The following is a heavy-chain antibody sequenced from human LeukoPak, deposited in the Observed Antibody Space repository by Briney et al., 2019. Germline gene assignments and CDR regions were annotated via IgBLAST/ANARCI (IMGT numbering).Heavy chain of an antibody. CDR2: IIPMFGTA. CDR1: GGTFSSYT. V-gene: IGHV1-69*13. D-gene: IGHD3-3*01. CDR3: ARDGFGEVGNY. Sequence: GASVKVSCKASGGTFSSYTISWVRQAPGLGLEWMGGIIPMFGTANYAQKFQGRVTITADESTSTAYMELSSLRSEDTAVYFCARDGFGEVGNYWGQGTLVTVSS. J-gene: IGHJ4*02.